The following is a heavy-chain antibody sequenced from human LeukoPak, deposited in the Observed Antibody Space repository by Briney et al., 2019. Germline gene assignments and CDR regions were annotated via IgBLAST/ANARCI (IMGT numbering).Heavy chain of an antibody. Sequence: GGSLRLSCLTSGFTLSTNAMSWVRQAPGKGLEWVAVISYDGSNKYYADSVKGRFTISRDNSKNTLYLQMNSLRAEDTAVYYCARDNQYYDFWSGYYDYYYGMDVWGQGTTVTVSS. D-gene: IGHD3-3*01. CDR3: ARDNQYYDFWSGYYDYYYGMDV. J-gene: IGHJ6*02. V-gene: IGHV3-30*04. CDR1: GFTLSTNA. CDR2: ISYDGSNK.